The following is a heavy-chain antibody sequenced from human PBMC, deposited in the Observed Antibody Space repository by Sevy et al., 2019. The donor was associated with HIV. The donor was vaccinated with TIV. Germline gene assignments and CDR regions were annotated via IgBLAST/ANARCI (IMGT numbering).Heavy chain of an antibody. CDR3: ARRGPSTVHDAFDI. CDR2: ISGLSNYK. J-gene: IGHJ3*02. D-gene: IGHD4-17*01. Sequence: WGSLRLSCAASGFTFTDFYLNWVRQAPGKGLEWVSSISGLSNYKFYADSMKGRFTISRDNAENSIYLQMNSLRAEDTAVYFCARRGPSTVHDAFDIWGQGTMVTVSS. V-gene: IGHV3-21*01. CDR1: GFTFTDFY.